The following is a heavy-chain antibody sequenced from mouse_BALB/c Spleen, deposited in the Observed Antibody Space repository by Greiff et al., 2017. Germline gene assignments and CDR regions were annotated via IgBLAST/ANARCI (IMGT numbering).Heavy chain of an antibody. CDR1: GYSFTSYW. Sequence: EVKVEESGTVLARPGASVKMSCKASGYSFTSYWMHWVKQRPGQGLEWIGAIYPGNSDTSYNQKFKGKAKLTAVTSASTAYMELSSLTNEDSAVYYCTRLLRHWYFDVWGAGTTVTVSA. CDR3: TRLLRHWYFDV. V-gene: IGHV1-5*01. J-gene: IGHJ1*01. D-gene: IGHD1-2*01. CDR2: IYPGNSDT.